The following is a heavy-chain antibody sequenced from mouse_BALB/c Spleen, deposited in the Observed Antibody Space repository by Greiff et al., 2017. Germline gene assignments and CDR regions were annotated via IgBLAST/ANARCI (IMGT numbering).Heavy chain of an antibody. CDR1: GFTFSSYT. V-gene: IGHV5-6-4*01. Sequence: EVKLVESGGGLVKPGGSLKLSCAASGFTFSSYTMSWVRQTPEKRLEWVATISSGGSYTYYPDSVKGRFTISRDNAKNTLYLQMSSLKSEDTAMYYCTTYYDVYAMDYWGQGTSVTVSS. CDR3: TTYYDVYAMDY. J-gene: IGHJ4*01. CDR2: ISSGGSYT. D-gene: IGHD1-1*01.